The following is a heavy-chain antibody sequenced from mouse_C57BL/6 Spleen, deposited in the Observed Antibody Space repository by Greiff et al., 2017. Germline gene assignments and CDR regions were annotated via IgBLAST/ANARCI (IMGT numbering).Heavy chain of an antibody. CDR2: ISSGSSTI. CDR1: GFTFSDYG. Sequence: EVKLVEPGGGLVKPGGFLILSCAASGFTFSDYGMHWVPQAPEKGLEWVAYISSGSSTIYYADTVKGRVTNSRDNAKNTLFLQMTSLRAEDTAMYYCASFDNWGQGPTLTVSS. CDR3: ASFDN. V-gene: IGHV5-17*01. J-gene: IGHJ2*01.